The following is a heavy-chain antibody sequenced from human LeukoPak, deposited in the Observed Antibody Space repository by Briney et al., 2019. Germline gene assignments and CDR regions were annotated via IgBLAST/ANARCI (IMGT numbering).Heavy chain of an antibody. D-gene: IGHD2-2*01. J-gene: IGHJ4*02. CDR3: ARGPRKGYCSSTSCSEVRALDY. CDR1: GFTFSSYS. V-gene: IGHV3-48*01. CDR2: ISNSRSTI. Sequence: PEGSLRLSCATSGFTFSSYSINWIRQAPGKGLEWVSFISNSRSTIYYTDSVKGRFTISRDNAKNSLYLQMNSLRAEDTAVYYCARGPRKGYCSSTSCSEVRALDYWGQGTLVTVSS.